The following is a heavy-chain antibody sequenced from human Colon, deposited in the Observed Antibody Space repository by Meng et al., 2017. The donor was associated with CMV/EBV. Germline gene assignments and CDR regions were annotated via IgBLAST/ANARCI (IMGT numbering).Heavy chain of an antibody. Sequence: KASGYILNRYDITWVRQATGQGLEWMGWMNPKTGNTVYAQKFQARVNLTVDSSIDTAYMELSSLKTDDTAVYYCTRGLQLWFPSPAYWGQGALVTVSS. CDR1: GYILNRYD. V-gene: IGHV1-8*01. D-gene: IGHD5-18*01. J-gene: IGHJ4*02. CDR2: MNPKTGNT. CDR3: TRGLQLWFPSPAY.